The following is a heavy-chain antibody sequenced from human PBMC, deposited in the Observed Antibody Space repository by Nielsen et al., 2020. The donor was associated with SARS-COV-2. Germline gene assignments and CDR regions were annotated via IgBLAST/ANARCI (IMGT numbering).Heavy chain of an antibody. CDR1: DGFISTYF. CDR3: ARAGERLGPHYVED. V-gene: IGHV4-4*08. J-gene: IGHJ4*02. Sequence: GSLRLSCTVSDGFISTYFWHWRRQSPGKGLEWIGTLHSSGGTESNPSLKSRVTIFRDTSKTQFSLKLTSVTTEDTAVYYCARAGERLGPHYVEDWGQGVLVTVSS. CDR2: LHSSGGT. D-gene: IGHD3-3*01.